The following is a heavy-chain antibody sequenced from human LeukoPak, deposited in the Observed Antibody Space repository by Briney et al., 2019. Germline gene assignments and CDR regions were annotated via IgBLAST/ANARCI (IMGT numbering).Heavy chain of an antibody. Sequence: SETLSLTCTVSGASISPYYWSWIQQPAGKGLEWIGHIHTSGSTNYNPSLKSRVTMSFDMSNNQFSLKLNSVTAADTAVYYCAKEGMIRGVIDYWSQGALVTVSS. CDR1: GASISPYY. J-gene: IGHJ4*02. CDR2: IHTSGST. V-gene: IGHV4-4*07. CDR3: AKEGMIRGVIDY. D-gene: IGHD3-10*01.